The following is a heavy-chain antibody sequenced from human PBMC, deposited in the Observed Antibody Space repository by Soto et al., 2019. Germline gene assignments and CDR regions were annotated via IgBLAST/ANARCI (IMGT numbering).Heavy chain of an antibody. CDR2: IYYSGST. Sequence: SDTLSLTFTVSGGSISSYYWSWIRQPPGKGLEWILYIYYSGSTNYNPSLKSLVAISVDTSKNQFYLKLSSVTAADPAVYYCESSTMIVAEGGFHXWGQGTLVTVSX. J-gene: IGHJ4*02. D-gene: IGHD3-22*01. CDR1: GGSISSYY. V-gene: IGHV4-59*01. CDR3: ESSTMIVAEGGFHX.